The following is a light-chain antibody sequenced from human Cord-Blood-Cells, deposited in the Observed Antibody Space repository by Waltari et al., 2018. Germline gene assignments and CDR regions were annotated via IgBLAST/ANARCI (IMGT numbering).Light chain of an antibody. CDR2: GAS. Sequence: EIVLTQSPATLPVSPRERATLSCRASQSVSSNLAWYQQKPGQAPRLLIYGASTRATGIPARFSGSGSGPEFTLTISSLQSEDFAVYYFQQYNNWPLTFGPGTKVDI. CDR1: QSVSSN. V-gene: IGKV3-15*01. J-gene: IGKJ3*01. CDR3: QQYNNWPLT.